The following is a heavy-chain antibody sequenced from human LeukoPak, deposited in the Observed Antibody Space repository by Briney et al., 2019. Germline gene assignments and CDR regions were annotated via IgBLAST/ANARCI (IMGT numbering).Heavy chain of an antibody. V-gene: IGHV3-30*18. D-gene: IGHD3-9*01. CDR3: ANSDILTGYYKLDY. CDR2: ISYDGSNK. Sequence: GGSLRLSCAASGFTVSSNYMSWVRQAPGKGLEWVAVISYDGSNKYYADSVKGRFTISRDNSKNTLYLQMNSLRAEDTAVYYCANSDILTGYYKLDYWGQGTLVTVSS. J-gene: IGHJ4*02. CDR1: GFTVSSNY.